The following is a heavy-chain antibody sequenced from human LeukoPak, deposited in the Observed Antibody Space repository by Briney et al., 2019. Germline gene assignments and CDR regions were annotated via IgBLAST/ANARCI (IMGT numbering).Heavy chain of an antibody. V-gene: IGHV1-18*01. CDR2: ISAYNGNT. CDR3: ATPDGKPFYYDSSGSLNY. D-gene: IGHD3-22*01. Sequence: ASVKVSCKASGYTFTSYGISWVRQAPGQGLEWMGWISAYNGNTNYAQKLQGRVTMTTDTSTSTAYMELRSLRSDDTAVYYCATPDGKPFYYDSSGSLNYWGQGTLVTVSS. J-gene: IGHJ4*02. CDR1: GYTFTSYG.